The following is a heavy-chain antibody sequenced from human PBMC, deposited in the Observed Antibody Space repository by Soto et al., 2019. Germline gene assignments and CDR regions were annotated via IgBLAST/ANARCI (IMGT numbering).Heavy chain of an antibody. CDR3: AREDTYYDFWSGYAAGAFDY. D-gene: IGHD3-3*01. Sequence: EVQLVESGGGLVQPGGSLRLSCAASGFTFSSYWMHWVRQAPGKGLVWVSRINSDGSITSYADSVKGRFTISRDNAKNTLYLQMNSLRAEDTAVYYCAREDTYYDFWSGYAAGAFDYWGQGTLVTVSS. CDR1: GFTFSSYW. V-gene: IGHV3-74*01. J-gene: IGHJ4*02. CDR2: INSDGSIT.